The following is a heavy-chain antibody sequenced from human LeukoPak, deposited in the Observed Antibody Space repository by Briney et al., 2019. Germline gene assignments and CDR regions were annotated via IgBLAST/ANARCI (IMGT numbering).Heavy chain of an antibody. D-gene: IGHD6-6*01. CDR3: ARGQEYSSSSAGFDY. CDR1: GGSFSGYY. J-gene: IGHJ4*02. CDR2: INHSGST. Sequence: SETLSLTCAVYGGSFSGYYWSWIRRPPGKGLEWIGEINHSGSTNYNPSLKSRLAISVDTSKNQFSLKLNSVTAADTAVYYCARGQEYSSSSAGFDYWGQGTLVTVSS. V-gene: IGHV4-34*01.